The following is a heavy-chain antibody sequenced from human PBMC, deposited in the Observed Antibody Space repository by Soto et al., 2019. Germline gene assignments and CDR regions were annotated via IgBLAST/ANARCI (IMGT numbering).Heavy chain of an antibody. V-gene: IGHV1-69*06. Sequence: SVNVSCKSSGGVFNSYAISWVRQAPGQGLEWMGGIIPVFGTANLAQRFQDRVTITADRSTKTVYMELRSLRSEDTAVYYCARSAEAGNKGNREVWGKGKTVNVSS. CDR1: GGVFNSYA. CDR2: IIPVFGTA. CDR3: ARSAEAGNKGNREV. D-gene: IGHD6-19*01. J-gene: IGHJ6*04.